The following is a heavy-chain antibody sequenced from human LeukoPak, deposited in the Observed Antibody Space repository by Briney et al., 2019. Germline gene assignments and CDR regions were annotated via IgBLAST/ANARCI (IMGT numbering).Heavy chain of an antibody. CDR3: ARGRLGSYSDF. D-gene: IGHD3-16*01. Sequence: GSLRLSCAASGFTFSSYATTWVRQPPGKGLEWIGSIYYSGTTHYNPSLKSRLTISVDTSKKQFSLKLTSVTAADTAVYYCARGRLGSYSDFWGQGTLVTVSS. J-gene: IGHJ4*02. V-gene: IGHV4-38-2*01. CDR2: IYYSGTT. CDR1: GFTFSSYA.